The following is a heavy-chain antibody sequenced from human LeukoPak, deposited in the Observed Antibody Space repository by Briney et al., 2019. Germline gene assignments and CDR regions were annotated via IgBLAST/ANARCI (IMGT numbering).Heavy chain of an antibody. CDR3: ARGGFLRRRTGVDL. CDR1: GGSFSGYY. J-gene: IGHJ5*02. Sequence: PSETLSLTCAVYGGSFSGYYWSWLRQPPGKGLEWIGEINHSGSTNYNPSLKSRVTISVDTSKNQFSLKLSSVTAADTAVYYCARGGFLRRRTGVDLWGQGTLVTVSS. D-gene: IGHD2/OR15-2a*01. V-gene: IGHV4-34*01. CDR2: INHSGST.